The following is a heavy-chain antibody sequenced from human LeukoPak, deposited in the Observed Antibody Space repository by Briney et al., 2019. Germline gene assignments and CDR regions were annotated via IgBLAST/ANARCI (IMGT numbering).Heavy chain of an antibody. Sequence: ASVKVSWKASGYTFTGYYMHWVRQAPGQGLEWMGWINPNNGGTNYAQKFQGRVTMTRDTSISTAYMELSRLRSDDTAVYYCARVVGYCSSTSCYPNVYFDYWGQGTLVTVSS. J-gene: IGHJ4*02. CDR2: INPNNGGT. CDR3: ARVVGYCSSTSCYPNVYFDY. V-gene: IGHV1-2*02. CDR1: GYTFTGYY. D-gene: IGHD2-2*01.